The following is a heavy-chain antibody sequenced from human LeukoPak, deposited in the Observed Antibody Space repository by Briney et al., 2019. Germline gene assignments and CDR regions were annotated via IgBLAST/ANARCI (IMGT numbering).Heavy chain of an antibody. CDR3: ARASTVTTGYYGMDL. CDR1: GGSFSGYY. D-gene: IGHD4-17*01. Sequence: SETLSLTCAVYGGSFSGYYWSWIRQPPGKGLERIGEINHSGSTNYNPSLKSRVTISVDTSKNQFSLKLSSVTAADTAVYYCARASTVTTGYYGMDLWGQGTTVTVSS. CDR2: INHSGST. J-gene: IGHJ6*02. V-gene: IGHV4-34*01.